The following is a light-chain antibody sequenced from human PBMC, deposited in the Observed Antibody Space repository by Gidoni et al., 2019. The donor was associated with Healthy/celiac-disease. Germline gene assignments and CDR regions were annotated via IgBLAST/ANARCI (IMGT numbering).Light chain of an antibody. CDR2: GAS. J-gene: IGKJ4*01. CDR3: QQYGSPLT. Sequence: EIVLTQSPGTLSLSPGERATLSCRASQSVSSSYLAWYQQKPGQAPRLLIYGASSRATGIPDRFSGSGSGTDFTLTISRLDPEDFAVYYWQQYGSPLTFGGGTKVEIK. V-gene: IGKV3-20*01. CDR1: QSVSSSY.